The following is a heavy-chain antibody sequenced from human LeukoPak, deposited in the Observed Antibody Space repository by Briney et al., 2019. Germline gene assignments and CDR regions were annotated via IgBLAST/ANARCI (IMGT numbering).Heavy chain of an antibody. J-gene: IGHJ4*02. Sequence: GSLKLSCPASGFIANTNYMTWVRQAPGRGRGWVSFIYADGNTYYADSVKGRFTISRDISKNAVYLQMNSLRAEDTAVYYCARDSYGDANFDAWGQGTLVTVSS. CDR2: IYADGNT. V-gene: IGHV3-53*01. CDR1: GFIANTNY. CDR3: ARDSYGDANFDA. D-gene: IGHD4-17*01.